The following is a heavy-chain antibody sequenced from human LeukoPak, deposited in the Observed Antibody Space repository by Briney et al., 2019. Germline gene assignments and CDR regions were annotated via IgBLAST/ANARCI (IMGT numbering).Heavy chain of an antibody. CDR2: IYHSGST. CDR1: GYSISSGYY. D-gene: IGHD3-3*01. V-gene: IGHV4-38-2*01. Sequence: SETLSLTCAVSGYSISSGYYWGWIRQPPGKGLEWIGSIYHSGSTYYNPSLKSRVTISVGTSKNQFSLKLSSVTAADTAVYYCARTKFLEWALYYFDYWGQGTLVTVSS. J-gene: IGHJ4*02. CDR3: ARTKFLEWALYYFDY.